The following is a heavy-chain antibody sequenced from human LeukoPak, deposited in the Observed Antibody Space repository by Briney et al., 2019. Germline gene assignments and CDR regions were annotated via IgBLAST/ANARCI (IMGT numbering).Heavy chain of an antibody. CDR2: ISHSSDFI. CDR3: ARDLSGVTGYTYGRGIDY. CDR1: GFTFSSYS. V-gene: IGHV3-21*01. Sequence: GGSLRLSCAASGFTFSSYSMNWVRQAPGKGLEWVSSISHSSDFIYYADSLKGRFTSSRDNAKTSLYLQMNSLRAEDTAVYYCARDLSGVTGYTYGRGIDYWGQGTLVTVSS. D-gene: IGHD5-18*01. J-gene: IGHJ4*02.